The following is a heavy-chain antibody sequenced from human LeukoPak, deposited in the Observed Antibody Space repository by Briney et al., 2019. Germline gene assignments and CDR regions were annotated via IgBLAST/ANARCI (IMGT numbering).Heavy chain of an antibody. CDR1: GYTFTSYY. Sequence: ASVKVSCNASGYTFTSYYMHWVRQAPGQGLEWMGIINPSGGSTSYAQKFQGRVTMTRDMSTSTVYMELSSLRSEDTAVYYCARGQYVPSTGGNFLRVLYFQIWGQGTLVTVSS. D-gene: IGHD4-23*01. CDR2: INPSGGST. CDR3: ARGQYVPSTGGNFLRVLYFQI. J-gene: IGHJ1*01. V-gene: IGHV1-46*01.